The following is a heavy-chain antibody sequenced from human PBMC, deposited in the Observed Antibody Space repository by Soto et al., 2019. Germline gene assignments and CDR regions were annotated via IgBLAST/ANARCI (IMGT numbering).Heavy chain of an antibody. CDR3: ARVVYYYDSSGPNDY. V-gene: IGHV4-39*07. CDR1: GGSISSSSYY. Sequence: SETLSLTCTVSGGSISSSSYYWGWIRQPPGKGLEWIGSIYYSGSTNYNPSLKSRVTISVDTSKNQFSLKLSSVTAADTAVYYCARVVYYYDSSGPNDYWGQGTLVTVSS. D-gene: IGHD3-22*01. J-gene: IGHJ4*02. CDR2: IYYSGST.